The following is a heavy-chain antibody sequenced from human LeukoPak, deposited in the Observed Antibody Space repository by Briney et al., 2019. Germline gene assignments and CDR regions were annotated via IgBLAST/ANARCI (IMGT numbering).Heavy chain of an antibody. CDR3: ARGGRAYGD. J-gene: IGHJ4*02. CDR1: GFTFSNYW. CDR2: IKQDGSEK. D-gene: IGHD3-16*01. V-gene: IGHV3-7*04. Sequence: GGSLRLSCAASGFTFSNYWMSWVRQAPGKGLEWVANIKQDGSEKYYVDSVKGRFTISRDNATNSLYLQMNSLRADDTAVYYCARGGRAYGDWGQGTLVTVSS.